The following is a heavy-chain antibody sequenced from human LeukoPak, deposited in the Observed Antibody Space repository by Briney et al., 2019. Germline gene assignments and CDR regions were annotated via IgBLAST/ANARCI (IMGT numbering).Heavy chain of an antibody. CDR2: VSAYNGHT. Sequence: ASVKVSCKASGYIFNSYGISWVRQAPGQGLEWMGWVSAYNGHTNYVQKFQGRVTMTTDTSTSTASMELRSLRSEDTAVYYCARDGYSYAKAYFDYWGQGTLVTVSS. J-gene: IGHJ4*02. CDR3: ARDGYSYAKAYFDY. CDR1: GYIFNSYG. V-gene: IGHV1-18*01. D-gene: IGHD5-18*01.